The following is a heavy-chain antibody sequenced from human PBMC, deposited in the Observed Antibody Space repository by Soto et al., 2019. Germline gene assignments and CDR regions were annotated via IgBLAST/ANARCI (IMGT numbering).Heavy chain of an antibody. V-gene: IGHV3-23*01. Sequence: EVHLLESGGGLVQPGGSLRLSCAASGFTFSSYAMSWVRQAPGKGLEWVSAISGSGGSTYYADSVKGRFTISRDNSKNTLYLQMNSLRAEDTAVYYCAKVAYYYDSSGYYRDYWGQGTLVTVSS. J-gene: IGHJ4*02. CDR3: AKVAYYYDSSGYYRDY. CDR1: GFTFSSYA. CDR2: ISGSGGST. D-gene: IGHD3-22*01.